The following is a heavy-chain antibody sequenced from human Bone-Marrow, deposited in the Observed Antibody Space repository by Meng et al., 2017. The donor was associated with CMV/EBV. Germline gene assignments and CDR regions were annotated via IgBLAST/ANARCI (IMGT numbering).Heavy chain of an antibody. CDR3: ARAPMVRGAPFDY. CDR2: IYYSGST. D-gene: IGHD3-10*01. CDR1: GGSISSYY. Sequence: SETLSLTCTVSGGSISSYYWSWIRQPPGKGLEWIGYIYYSGSTNYNPSLKSRVTISVDTSKNQFSLKLSSVTAADTAVYYCARAPMVRGAPFDYCGEGTLVTASS. J-gene: IGHJ4*02. V-gene: IGHV4-59*01.